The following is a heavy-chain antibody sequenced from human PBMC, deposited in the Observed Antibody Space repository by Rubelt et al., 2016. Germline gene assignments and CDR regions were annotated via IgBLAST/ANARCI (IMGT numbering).Heavy chain of an antibody. V-gene: IGHV3-11*01. Sequence: QVQLVESGGGVVQPGRSLRLSCAASGFTFSDYYMSWIRQAPGKGLEWVSYISNSGSTMYYADSVKGRFTISRDNAEKSRFLQMNSRGADDTAVYYCAKDEGWIGYFDYWGQGTQVTVSS. CDR2: ISNSGSTM. J-gene: IGHJ4*02. CDR1: GFTFSDYY. D-gene: IGHD2-2*03. CDR3: AKDEGWIGYFDY.